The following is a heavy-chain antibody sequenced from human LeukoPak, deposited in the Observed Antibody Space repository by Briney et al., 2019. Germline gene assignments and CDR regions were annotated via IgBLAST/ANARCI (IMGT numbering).Heavy chain of an antibody. CDR2: IKQDGCEK. J-gene: IGHJ5*02. V-gene: IGHV3-7*05. CDR1: GFTFWSYC. CDR3: ARDLFMASQLDL. D-gene: IGHD3-10*01. Sequence: GGSLRLSCAASGFTFWSYCMTWVRQAPGKGLEWVANIKQDGCEKYYVDSVKGRFSISRDNVNNTLYMQINRLRNADTAVYYCARDLFMASQLDLWGGATLVTVSS.